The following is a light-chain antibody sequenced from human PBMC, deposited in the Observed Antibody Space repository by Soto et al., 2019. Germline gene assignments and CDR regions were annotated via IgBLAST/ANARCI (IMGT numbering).Light chain of an antibody. Sequence: IVFTQSPSTLSLSPGERATLSCRASQSVSSYLAWYQQKPGQAPRLLIYDASNRATGIPARFSGSGSGTEFTLTISSPQSEDFAVYYCQQCNDWPWTFGQGTKVDIK. CDR3: QQCNDWPWT. CDR1: QSVSSY. CDR2: DAS. V-gene: IGKV3-11*01. J-gene: IGKJ1*01.